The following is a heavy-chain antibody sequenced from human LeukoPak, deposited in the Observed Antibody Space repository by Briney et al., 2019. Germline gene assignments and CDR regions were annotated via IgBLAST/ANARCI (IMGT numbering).Heavy chain of an antibody. J-gene: IGHJ4*02. CDR2: IYYSGST. CDR3: ARGNYYGSGSDY. CDR1: GGSISSYY. D-gene: IGHD3-10*01. Sequence: SETLSLTCTVSGGSISSYYWSWIRQPPGKGLEWIGYIYYSGSTNYNPSLKSRATISVDTSKNQFSLKLSSVTAADTAVYYCARGNYYGSGSDYWGQGTLVTVSS. V-gene: IGHV4-59*12.